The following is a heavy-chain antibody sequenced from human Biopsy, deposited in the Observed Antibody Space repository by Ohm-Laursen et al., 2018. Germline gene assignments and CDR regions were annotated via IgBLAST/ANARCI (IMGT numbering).Heavy chain of an antibody. CDR1: GFTFSSYA. J-gene: IGHJ4*02. Sequence: SLRLSCTASGFTFSSYAMTWFRRAPGKGLEWVSTISGNSDIIYDTDSVEGRFTISRDNSKNTLYLQMNSLRADDTAVYYCALAAAQTVTHFDYWGQGTLVTVSS. CDR3: ALAAAQTVTHFDY. D-gene: IGHD4-17*01. CDR2: ISGNSDII. V-gene: IGHV3-23*01.